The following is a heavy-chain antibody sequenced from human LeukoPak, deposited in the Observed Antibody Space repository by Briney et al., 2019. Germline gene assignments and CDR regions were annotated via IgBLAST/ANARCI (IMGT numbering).Heavy chain of an antibody. D-gene: IGHD3-10*01. Sequence: SETLSLTCAVYGGSFSGYYWSWIRQPPGKGLEWIGEINHSGSTNYNPSLKSRVTMSVDTSKNQFSLKLSSVTAADTAVYYCARGRRFYYGSGSCFDYWGQGTLVTVSS. CDR1: GGSFSGYY. CDR3: ARGRRFYYGSGSCFDY. V-gene: IGHV4-34*01. CDR2: INHSGST. J-gene: IGHJ4*02.